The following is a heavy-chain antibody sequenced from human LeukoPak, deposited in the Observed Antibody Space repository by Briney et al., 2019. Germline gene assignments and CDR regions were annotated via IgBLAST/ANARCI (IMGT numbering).Heavy chain of an antibody. Sequence: ASVKVSCKASGYTFTSYYMHWVRQAPGQGLEWMGIINPSGGSTSYAQKFQGRVTMTRDTSTSTVYMELSSLRSEDTAVYYCARERTIVAGTSYFDYWGQGTLVTVSS. D-gene: IGHD6-19*01. CDR3: ARERTIVAGTSYFDY. V-gene: IGHV1-46*01. J-gene: IGHJ4*02. CDR2: INPSGGST. CDR1: GYTFTSYY.